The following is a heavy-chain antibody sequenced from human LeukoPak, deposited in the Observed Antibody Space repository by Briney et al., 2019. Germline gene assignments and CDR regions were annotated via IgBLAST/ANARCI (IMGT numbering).Heavy chain of an antibody. D-gene: IGHD6-13*01. Sequence: GGSLRLSCTASGFRFSSFGMHWVRQAPGKGLEWVTFIRNDGTNKYYADSVKGRFTISRDNSKNTLYLQMNSLRAEDTAVYYCAKDLGSAAAGTRGYYYYGMDVWGQGTTVTVSS. CDR3: AKDLGSAAAGTRGYYYYGMDV. CDR2: IRNDGTNK. V-gene: IGHV3-30*02. J-gene: IGHJ6*02. CDR1: GFRFSSFG.